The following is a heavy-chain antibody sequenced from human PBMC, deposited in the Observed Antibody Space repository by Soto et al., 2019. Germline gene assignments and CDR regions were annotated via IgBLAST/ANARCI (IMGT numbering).Heavy chain of an antibody. CDR3: ARDRADPIGDYHPLFDS. CDR1: GFTFSSHW. J-gene: IGHJ4*02. CDR2: IESDGSST. V-gene: IGHV3-74*01. D-gene: IGHD2-21*01. Sequence: GGSLRLSCAASGFTFSSHWMHWVRQAPGKGLVWVSRIESDGSSTNYADSVKGRFTVSRDNAKNTLYLQMNSLRVEDTAVYYCARDRADPIGDYHPLFDSWGLGTLVTVSS.